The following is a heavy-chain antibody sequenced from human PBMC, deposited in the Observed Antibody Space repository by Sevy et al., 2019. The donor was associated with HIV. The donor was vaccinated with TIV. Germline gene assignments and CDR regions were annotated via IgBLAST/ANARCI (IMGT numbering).Heavy chain of an antibody. CDR3: TREIYFYENSGFYYFDS. J-gene: IGHJ4*02. CDR2: VSYSGRT. V-gene: IGHV4-61*01. D-gene: IGHD3-22*01. CDR1: VASVSSGKYY. Sequence: SETLSLTCNVSVASVSSGKYYWTWIPQPPGKDLEWIGHVSYSGRTNYNPFLKSLLTISEDTSKNQFSLSLNSVTAADTATYYCTREIYFYENSGFYYFDSWGLGILVTVSS.